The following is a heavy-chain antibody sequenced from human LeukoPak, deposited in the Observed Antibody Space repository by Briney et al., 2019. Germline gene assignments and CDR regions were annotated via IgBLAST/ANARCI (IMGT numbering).Heavy chain of an antibody. CDR2: ISYDGSNK. CDR1: GFTFSSYG. V-gene: IGHV3-30*03. J-gene: IGHJ6*03. D-gene: IGHD5-18*01. Sequence: GGSLRLSCAASGFTFSSYGMHWVRQAPGKGLEWVAVISYDGSNKYYADSVKGRFTISRDNSKNTLYLQMNSLRAEDTAVYYCARDFVDTAMVQYYYYYYYMDVWGKGTTVTVSS. CDR3: ARDFVDTAMVQYYYYYYYMDV.